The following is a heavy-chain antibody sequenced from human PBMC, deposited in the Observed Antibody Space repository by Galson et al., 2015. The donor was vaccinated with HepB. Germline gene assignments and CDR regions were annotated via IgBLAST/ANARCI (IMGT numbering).Heavy chain of an antibody. V-gene: IGHV4-39*01. CDR3: ARRQGMVTTIFDY. D-gene: IGHD5-12*01. CDR2: IYYSGST. Sequence: ETLSLTCTVSGGSISSSSYYWGWIRQPPGKGLEWIGSIYYSGSTYYNPSLKSRVTISVDTSKNQFSLKLSSVTAADTAVYYCARRQGMVTTIFDYWGQGTLVTVSS. J-gene: IGHJ4*02. CDR1: GGSISSSSYY.